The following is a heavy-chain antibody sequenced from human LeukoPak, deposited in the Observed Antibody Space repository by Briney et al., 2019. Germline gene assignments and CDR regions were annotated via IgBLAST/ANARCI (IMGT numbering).Heavy chain of an antibody. CDR3: ARARIAARPFDY. V-gene: IGHV4-34*01. CDR2: INHSGST. D-gene: IGHD6-6*01. Sequence: SETLSLTCAVYGGSFSGYYWSWIRQPPGKGLEWIGEINHSGSTNYNPSLKSRVTISVDTSKNQFSLKLSSVTAADTAVYYCARARIAARPFDYWGQGTLVTVSS. J-gene: IGHJ4*02. CDR1: GGSFSGYY.